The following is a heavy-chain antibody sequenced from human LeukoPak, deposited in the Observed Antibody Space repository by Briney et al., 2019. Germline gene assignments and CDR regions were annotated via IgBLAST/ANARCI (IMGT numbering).Heavy chain of an antibody. CDR3: ARLGVAAFDI. J-gene: IGHJ3*02. CDR1: GFTFSSYS. V-gene: IGHV3-21*01. CDR2: ISSSSSYI. D-gene: IGHD3-16*01. Sequence: GGSLRLSCAASGFTFSSYSMNWIRQAPGKGLEWVSSISSSSSYIYYADSVKGRFTISRDNAKNSLYLQMNSLRAEDTAVYYCARLGVAAFDIWGQGTMVTVSS.